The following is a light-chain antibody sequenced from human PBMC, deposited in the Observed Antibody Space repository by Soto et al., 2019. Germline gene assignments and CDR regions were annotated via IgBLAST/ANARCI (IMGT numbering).Light chain of an antibody. CDR1: SSDVGDYKY. J-gene: IGLJ2*01. V-gene: IGLV2-8*01. CDR2: EVS. CDR3: SSNAGSNNLV. Sequence: QSVLTQPPSASGSPGQSVTISCTGTSSDVGDYKYVSWYQQHPGKAPKVIIYEVSQRPSGVPDRFSGSKSGNTASLTVSGLQAEDEADYYCSSNAGSNNLVFGGGTKLTVL.